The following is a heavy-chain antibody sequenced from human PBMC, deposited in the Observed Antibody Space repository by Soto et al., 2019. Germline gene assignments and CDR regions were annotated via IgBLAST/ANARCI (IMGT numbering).Heavy chain of an antibody. Sequence: SGPTLVNPTQTLTLNCTFSGFSLSTSGVGVGWIRQPPGKALEWLALIYWDDDNRYSPSLQSRLTITKDTSKNQVVLTMTNMDPVDTATYYCAVLIEFRSSSFFDYWGQGTLVTVSS. J-gene: IGHJ4*02. CDR2: IYWDDDN. D-gene: IGHD6-6*01. V-gene: IGHV2-5*02. CDR1: GFSLSTSGVG. CDR3: AVLIEFRSSSFFDY.